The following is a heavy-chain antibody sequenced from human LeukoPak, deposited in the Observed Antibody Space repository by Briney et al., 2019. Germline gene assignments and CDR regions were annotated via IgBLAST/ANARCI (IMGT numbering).Heavy chain of an antibody. V-gene: IGHV4-39*07. Sequence: PSETLSLTCTVSGGSISSSSYYWGWIRQPPGKGLEWIGSIYYSGSTYYNPSLKSRVTISVDTSKNQFSLKLSSVTAADTAVYYCARVREIVVVIPHWGQGTLVTVSS. CDR3: ARVREIVVVIPH. CDR1: GGSISSSSYY. D-gene: IGHD3-22*01. J-gene: IGHJ4*02. CDR2: IYYSGST.